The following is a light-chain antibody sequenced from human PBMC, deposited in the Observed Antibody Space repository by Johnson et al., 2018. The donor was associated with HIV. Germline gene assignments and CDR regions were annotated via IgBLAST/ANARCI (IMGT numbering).Light chain of an antibody. CDR2: DNN. J-gene: IGLJ1*01. Sequence: HSVLTQPPSVSAAPGQKVTISCSGSSSNIGNNYVSWYQQLPGTAPKLLIYDNNKRPSGIPDRFSGSKSGTSATLGITGLQTGDEDDYYFGIWDSSLSAYVLGPGTKVTFL. CDR1: SSNIGNNY. V-gene: IGLV1-51*01. CDR3: GIWDSSLSAYV.